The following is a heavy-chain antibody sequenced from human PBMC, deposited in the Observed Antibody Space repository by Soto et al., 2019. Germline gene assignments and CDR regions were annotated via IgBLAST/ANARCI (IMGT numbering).Heavy chain of an antibody. V-gene: IGHV3-21*01. D-gene: IGHD3-3*01. J-gene: IGHJ4*02. CDR2: ISSSSSYI. Sequence: GGSLRLSCAASGFTFSSYSMNWVRQAPGKGLEWVSSISSSSSYIYYADSVKGRFTISRDNAKNSLYLQMNSLRAEDTAVYYCAISMEWRRNANYFDYWGQGTLVIVSS. CDR3: AISMEWRRNANYFDY. CDR1: GFTFSSYS.